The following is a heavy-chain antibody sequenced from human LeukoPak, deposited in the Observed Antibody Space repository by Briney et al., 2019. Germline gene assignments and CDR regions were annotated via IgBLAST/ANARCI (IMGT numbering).Heavy chain of an antibody. CDR2: INPNSGGT. V-gene: IGHV1-2*06. CDR3: ATIAHYDSSGIIDY. D-gene: IGHD3-22*01. J-gene: IGHJ4*02. Sequence: ASVKVSCKASGYTFTGYYMHWVRQAPGQGLEWMGRINPNSGGTNYAQKFQGRVTMTRDTSISTAYMELSRLRSDDTAVYYCATIAHYDSSGIIDYWGQGTLVTVSS. CDR1: GYTFTGYY.